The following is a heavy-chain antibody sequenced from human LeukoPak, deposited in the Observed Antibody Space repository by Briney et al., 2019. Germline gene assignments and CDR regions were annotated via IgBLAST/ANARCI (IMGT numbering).Heavy chain of an antibody. CDR3: AVYRREIRGAFDI. V-gene: IGHV4-39*07. Sequence: SETLSLTCTVSGGSISSSSYYWGWIRQPPGKGLEWIGNINYSGSTYYNPSLKSRVTISVDTSKNQFSLKLSSVTAADTAVYYCAVYRREIRGAFDIWGQGTMVTVSS. CDR1: GGSISSSSYY. J-gene: IGHJ3*02. D-gene: IGHD1-26*01. CDR2: INYSGST.